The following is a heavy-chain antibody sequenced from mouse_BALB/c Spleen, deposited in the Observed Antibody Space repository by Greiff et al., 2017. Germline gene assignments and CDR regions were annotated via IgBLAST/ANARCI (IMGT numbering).Heavy chain of an antibody. CDR1: GYAFSSYW. Sequence: VQLQQSGAELVRPGSSVKISCKAYGYAFSSYWMNWVKQRPGQGLEWIGQIYPGDGDTNYNGKFKGKATLTADKSSSTAYMQLSSLTSEDSAVYFCASGKAGAWFAYWGQGTLVTVSA. J-gene: IGHJ3*01. D-gene: IGHD4-1*01. CDR2: IYPGDGDT. CDR3: ASGKAGAWFAY. V-gene: IGHV1-80*01.